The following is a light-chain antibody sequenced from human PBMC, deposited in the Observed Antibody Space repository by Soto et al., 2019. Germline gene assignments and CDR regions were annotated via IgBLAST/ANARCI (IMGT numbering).Light chain of an antibody. V-gene: IGKV3-15*01. Sequence: EIVMTQSPATLSVSPGERVTLSCRARQSVGSNLAWYQQKPGQAPRLLIYGASTRATGIQARFRGSGSGTEFTLTIRSLQSEDFAVYYCKQYNDWPRTFGQGTKVDIK. CDR3: KQYNDWPRT. CDR1: QSVGSN. J-gene: IGKJ1*01. CDR2: GAS.